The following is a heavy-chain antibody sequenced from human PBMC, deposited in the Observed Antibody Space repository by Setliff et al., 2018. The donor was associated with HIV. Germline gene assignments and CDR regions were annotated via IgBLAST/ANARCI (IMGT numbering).Heavy chain of an antibody. Sequence: SETLSLTCAVSGVSISSSNWWSWVRQPPGKGLEWIGEIYFNLQTNYNPAFKSRVTISVDTSKNQFSLKLSSVTAADSAVYYCARGLGYNFWSATRDAWDYWGQGTLVTVSS. D-gene: IGHD3-3*01. V-gene: IGHV4-4*02. CDR2: IYFNLQT. CDR1: GVSISSSNW. J-gene: IGHJ4*02. CDR3: ARGLGYNFWSATRDAWDY.